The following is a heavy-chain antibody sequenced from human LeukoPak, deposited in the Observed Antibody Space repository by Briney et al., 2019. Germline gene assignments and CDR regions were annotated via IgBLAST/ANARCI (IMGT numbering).Heavy chain of an antibody. CDR1: GFTFSGYW. J-gene: IGHJ4*02. V-gene: IGHV3-7*04. CDR3: ATDQRYAFDY. Sequence: GGSLRLSCAASGFTFSGYWMTWVRQAPGKGLEWVADIKQDGSEKYYVDSVKGRFTISRDNPKNSLYLQMNSLRDDDTAVYYCATDQRYAFDYWGQGILVTVSS. CDR2: IKQDGSEK. D-gene: IGHD3-9*01.